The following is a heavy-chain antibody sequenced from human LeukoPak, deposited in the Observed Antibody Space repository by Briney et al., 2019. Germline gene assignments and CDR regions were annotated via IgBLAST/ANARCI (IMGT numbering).Heavy chain of an antibody. CDR1: GFTFSSYA. J-gene: IGHJ4*02. CDR3: ATVDDIVATIYFDY. CDR2: ISGSGGST. D-gene: IGHD5-12*01. Sequence: PGGSLRLSCAASGFTFSSYAMSWVRQAPGKGLEWVSGISGSGGSTYYADSVKGRFTISRDNSKNTLYLQMNSLRAEDTAVYYCATVDDIVATIYFDYWGQGTLVTVSS. V-gene: IGHV3-23*01.